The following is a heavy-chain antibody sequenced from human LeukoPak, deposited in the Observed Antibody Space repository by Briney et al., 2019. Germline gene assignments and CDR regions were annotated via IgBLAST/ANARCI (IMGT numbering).Heavy chain of an antibody. V-gene: IGHV3-30*04. CDR2: ISYDGSNK. CDR1: GFTFSSYA. D-gene: IGHD2-15*01. Sequence: GGSLRLSCAASGFTFSSYAMHRVRQAPGKGLEWVAVISYDGSNKYYADSVKGRFTISRDNSKNTLYLQMNSLRAEDTAVYYCAGCSEYYYGMDVWGQGTTVTVSS. CDR3: AGCSEYYYGMDV. J-gene: IGHJ6*02.